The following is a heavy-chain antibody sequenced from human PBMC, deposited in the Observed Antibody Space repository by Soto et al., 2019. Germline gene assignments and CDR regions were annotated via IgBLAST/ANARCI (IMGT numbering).Heavy chain of an antibody. V-gene: IGHV1-24*01. CDR1: GSTLTELS. CDR3: ATELLGYCSGGSCYWFDP. CDR2: FDPEDGET. J-gene: IGHJ5*02. D-gene: IGHD2-15*01. Sequence: ASVKVSCKVSGSTLTELSMHWVRQAPGKGLEWMGGFDPEDGETIYAQKFQGRVTMTEDTSTDTAYMELSSLRSEDTAVYYCATELLGYCSGGSCYWFDPWGQGTLVTVSS.